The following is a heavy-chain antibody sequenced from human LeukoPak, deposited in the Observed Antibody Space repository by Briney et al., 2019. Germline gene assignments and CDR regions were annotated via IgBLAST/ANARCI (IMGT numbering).Heavy chain of an antibody. CDR2: INSRGSDE. Sequence: GGSLRLSCTASGFTFRTYSMNWVRQAPGKGLEWVSSINSRGSDEYYADSVKGRFTISRDNAKNSLYLQMNSLRAEDTAVYYCARGGSIVPHQDLDSWGQGTLVTVSS. CDR3: ARGGSIVPHQDLDS. D-gene: IGHD2-8*01. V-gene: IGHV3-21*01. J-gene: IGHJ4*02. CDR1: GFTFRTYS.